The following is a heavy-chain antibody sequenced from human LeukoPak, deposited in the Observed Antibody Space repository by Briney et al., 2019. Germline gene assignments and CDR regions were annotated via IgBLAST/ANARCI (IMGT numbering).Heavy chain of an antibody. D-gene: IGHD5-18*01. J-gene: IGHJ6*03. CDR3: ATVKVTRAYSSGSLGYYSYYMDV. Sequence: SETLSLTCTVSGGSISSDNYYWSWIRQPAGKGLEWIGRIYASGSTNYNPSLKSRITISVDTSKNRFSLRLSSVTAADTAVYYCATVKVTRAYSSGSLGYYSYYMDVWGKGTTVSVSS. CDR2: IYASGST. V-gene: IGHV4-61*02. CDR1: GGSISSDNYY.